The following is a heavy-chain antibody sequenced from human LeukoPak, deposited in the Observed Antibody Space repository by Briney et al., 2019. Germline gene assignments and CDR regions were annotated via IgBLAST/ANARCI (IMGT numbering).Heavy chain of an antibody. D-gene: IGHD3-10*01. V-gene: IGHV3-30*02. CDR3: AKARGPPLVPPSLIGY. Sequence: GGSLRLSCAASGFSFSSYGMHWVRQAPGKGLEWVAFIRYDGSNKYYADSVKGRFTISRDNSKNTLYLQMNSLRAEDTAVYYCAKARGPPLVPPSLIGYWGQGTLVTVSS. CDR2: IRYDGSNK. CDR1: GFSFSSYG. J-gene: IGHJ4*02.